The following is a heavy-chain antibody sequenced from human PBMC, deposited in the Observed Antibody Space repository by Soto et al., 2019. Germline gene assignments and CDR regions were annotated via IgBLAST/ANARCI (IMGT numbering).Heavy chain of an antibody. CDR2: IRTKTNNYAT. CDR3: PAMVGIDS. CDR1: GFTFSGSG. Sequence: EVQLVESGGGLVQPGGSLKLSCAASGFTFSGSGIHWVRQASGKGLEWVGRIRTKTNNYATAYAASVKGRFTISRDDSVLMGYLQRNGLKAEDTAVYSCPAMVGIDSGGEGTLVTFSS. V-gene: IGHV3-73*02. J-gene: IGHJ4*02. D-gene: IGHD2-8*01.